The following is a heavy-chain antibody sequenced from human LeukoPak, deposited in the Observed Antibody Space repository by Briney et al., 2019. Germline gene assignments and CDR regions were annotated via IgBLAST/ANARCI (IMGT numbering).Heavy chain of an antibody. D-gene: IGHD3-10*01. CDR2: TRSVVSNK. J-gene: IGHJ4*02. CDR1: GFTFTSFG. V-gene: IGHV3-30*02. CDR3: AKAEDPYYYGSGACDY. Sequence: PGGSLRLSCAAAGFTFTSFGMQCDRQAPGRGLEWVAATRSVVSNKYYADSVKGRCTISRDNCKKTLYLQVNSLRAARTGVNYFAKAEDPYYYGSGACDYWGQGTLVTVSS.